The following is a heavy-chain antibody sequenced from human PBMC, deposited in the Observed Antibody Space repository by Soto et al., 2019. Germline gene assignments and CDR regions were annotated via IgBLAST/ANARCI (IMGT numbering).Heavy chain of an antibody. CDR3: ARVPDR. CDR1: GGSISSGGYS. Sequence: QLQLQESGSGLVKPSQTLSLTCAVSGGSISSGGYSWSWIRQPPGKGLEWIGYIYHSGSTYYNPSLKSRXXXXXXXXXXXXXXXXXXXXAXDXXVXYCARVPDRWGQGTLVTVSS. CDR2: IYHSGST. J-gene: IGHJ5*02. D-gene: IGHD2-2*01. V-gene: IGHV4-30-2*01.